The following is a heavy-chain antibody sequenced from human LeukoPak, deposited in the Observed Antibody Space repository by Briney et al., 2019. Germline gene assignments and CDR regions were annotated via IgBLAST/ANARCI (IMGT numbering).Heavy chain of an antibody. J-gene: IGHJ5*02. CDR2: ITPLFGTA. V-gene: IGHV1-69*01. CDR3: ATIEPRPHGYCSSTSCYGWENWFDP. D-gene: IGHD2-2*03. Sequence: GASVKVSCKASGGTFSKYTISWVRQRPGQGLEWMGGITPLFGTANYAQKFQGRVTITADESTSTAYMELSSLRSEDTAVYYCATIEPRPHGYCSSTSCYGWENWFDPWGQGTLVTVSS. CDR1: GGTFSKYT.